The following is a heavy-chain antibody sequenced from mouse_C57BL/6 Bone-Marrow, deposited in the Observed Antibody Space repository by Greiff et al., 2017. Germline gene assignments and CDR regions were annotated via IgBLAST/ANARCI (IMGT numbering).Heavy chain of an antibody. CDR1: GYTFTDYY. CDR3: EFSIYYGSSYDY. D-gene: IGHD1-1*01. V-gene: IGHV1-76*01. CDR2: IYPGSGNT. J-gene: IGHJ2*01. Sequence: QVQLQQSGAELVRPGASVKLSCKASGYTFTDYYINWVKQRPGPGLEWIARIYPGSGNTYYNEKFKGKATLTAEKSSSTAYMQLSSLTSEDSAVYFCEFSIYYGSSYDYWGQGTTLTVSS.